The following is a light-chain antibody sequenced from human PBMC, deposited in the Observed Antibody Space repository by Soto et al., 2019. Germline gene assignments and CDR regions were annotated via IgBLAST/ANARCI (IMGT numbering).Light chain of an antibody. Sequence: QSVLTQPRSVSGSPGQSVTISCTGTTSDVGGYSYVSWYQQHPGKAPKVMIYDVSKRPSGVPDRFSGSKSGNTASLTISGLQAEDEADYYCCSYAGSYTWVFGGGTQLTVL. CDR2: DVS. CDR3: CSYAGSYTWV. J-gene: IGLJ2*01. V-gene: IGLV2-11*01. CDR1: TSDVGGYSY.